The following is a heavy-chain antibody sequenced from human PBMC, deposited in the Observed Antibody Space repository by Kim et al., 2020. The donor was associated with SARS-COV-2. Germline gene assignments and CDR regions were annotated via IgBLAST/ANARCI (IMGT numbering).Heavy chain of an antibody. CDR2: IWYDGSNK. J-gene: IGHJ6*02. D-gene: IGHD5-18*01. V-gene: IGHV3-33*08. CDR3: ARDHSVDTTGDV. Sequence: GGSLRLSCAASGFTFSNYGMHWVRQAPGKGLEWVAVIWYDGSNKYYTDSVKGRFTISRDNSKNTLYLQMNSLRAEDTAVYYCARDHSVDTTGDVWGQGTTVTVCS. CDR1: GFTFSNYG.